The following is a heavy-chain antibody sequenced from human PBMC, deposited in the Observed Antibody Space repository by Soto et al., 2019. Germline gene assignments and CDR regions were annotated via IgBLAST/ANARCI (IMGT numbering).Heavy chain of an antibody. CDR2: ISSGGST. D-gene: IGHD2-15*01. CDR3: ARAQCSGGYCYSSY. Sequence: QVQLQESGPGLVKPSQTLSLSCTVSGGSISYSGYYWSWIRLHPGKGLDWIGYISSGGSTYYDPSLHSRVTISIGTSQNPYSLRLTYVTAADTAAYYCARAQCSGGYCYSSYWGQGTLVTVSS. J-gene: IGHJ4*02. V-gene: IGHV4-31*03. CDR1: GGSISYSGYY.